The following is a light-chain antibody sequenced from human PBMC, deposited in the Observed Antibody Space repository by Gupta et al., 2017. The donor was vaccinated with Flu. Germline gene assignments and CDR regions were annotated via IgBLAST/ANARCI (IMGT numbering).Light chain of an antibody. CDR1: QSVSSN. CDR3: QQYDDWTPIT. Sequence: EIVMTQSPDTLSVSPGERATLSCRASQSVSSNLAWYQQKPGQDPRLLIYGASTRATGIAARFSGSGSGTEFTLTISSLQSEDFAVYYCQQYDDWTPITFGEGTRLEIK. J-gene: IGKJ5*01. V-gene: IGKV3-15*01. CDR2: GAS.